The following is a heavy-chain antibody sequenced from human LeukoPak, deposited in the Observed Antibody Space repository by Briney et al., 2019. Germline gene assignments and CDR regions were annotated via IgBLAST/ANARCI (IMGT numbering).Heavy chain of an antibody. Sequence: PGGSLRLSCAASGFTFSSYWMSWVRQAPGKGLEWVSAISGSGGSTYYADSVMGRFTISRDNSKNTLYLQMNSLRAEDTAVYYCAKLNNPAYYDFWSGYPIGLYYMDVWGKGTTVTVSS. J-gene: IGHJ6*03. CDR2: ISGSGGST. D-gene: IGHD3-3*01. V-gene: IGHV3-23*01. CDR1: GFTFSSYW. CDR3: AKLNNPAYYDFWSGYPIGLYYMDV.